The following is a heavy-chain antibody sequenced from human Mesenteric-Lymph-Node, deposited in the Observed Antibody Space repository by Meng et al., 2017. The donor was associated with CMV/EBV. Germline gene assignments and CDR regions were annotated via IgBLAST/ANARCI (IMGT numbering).Heavy chain of an antibody. CDR2: IYYSGSI. Sequence: GSVNSANYYWNWIRQPPGKGLEWIGYIYYSGSINYNPSLKSRVTISVDTSKNQFSLKLSSVTAADTAVYYCARFYDTSGPRSRTFDYWGQGTLVT. D-gene: IGHD3-22*01. V-gene: IGHV4-61*01. CDR3: ARFYDTSGPRSRTFDY. CDR1: GSVNSANYY. J-gene: IGHJ4*02.